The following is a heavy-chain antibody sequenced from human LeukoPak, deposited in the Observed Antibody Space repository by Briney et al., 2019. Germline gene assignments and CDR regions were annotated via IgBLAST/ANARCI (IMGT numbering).Heavy chain of an antibody. D-gene: IGHD6-6*01. CDR2: IIPILGIA. CDR1: GGTFSSYA. Sequence: ASVKVSCKASGGTFSSYAISWVRQAPGQGLEWMGRIIPILGIANYAQKFQGRVTMTRNTSISTAYMELSSLRSEDTAVYYCARGTIAASPSFDYWGQGTLVTVSS. CDR3: ARGTIAASPSFDY. V-gene: IGHV1-69*04. J-gene: IGHJ4*02.